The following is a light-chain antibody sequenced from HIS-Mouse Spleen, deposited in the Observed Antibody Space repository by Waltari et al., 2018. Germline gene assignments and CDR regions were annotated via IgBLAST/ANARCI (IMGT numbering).Light chain of an antibody. CDR2: DVS. V-gene: IGLV2-14*03. CDR1: SSDVGGYNS. Sequence: QSALTQPASVSGSPGQSITISCTGTSSDVGGYNSVPWYQQHPGKAPKLMIYDVSNRPSGVSNRFSGSKSGNTASLTISGLQAEDEADYYCSSYTSSSTRVVFGGGTKLTVL. CDR3: SSYTSSSTRVV. J-gene: IGLJ2*01.